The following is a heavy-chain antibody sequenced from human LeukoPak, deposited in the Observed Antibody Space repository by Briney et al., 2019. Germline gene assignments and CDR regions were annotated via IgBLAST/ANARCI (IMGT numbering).Heavy chain of an antibody. CDR1: GGSISSSSYY. D-gene: IGHD3-10*01. CDR2: IYYSGST. V-gene: IGHV4-39*07. J-gene: IGHJ4*02. CDR3: ARDGIDYYGSGNPFDY. Sequence: PSETLSLTCTVSGGSISSSSYYWGWIRQPPGKGLEWIGSIYYSGSTYYNPSLKSRVTISVDTSKNQFSLKLSSVTAADTAVYYCARDGIDYYGSGNPFDYWGQGTLVTVSS.